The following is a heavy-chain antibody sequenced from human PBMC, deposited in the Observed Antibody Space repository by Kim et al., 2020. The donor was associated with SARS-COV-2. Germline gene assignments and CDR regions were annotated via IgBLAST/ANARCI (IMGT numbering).Heavy chain of an antibody. D-gene: IGHD3-3*01. J-gene: IGHJ3*02. Sequence: SETLSLTCTVSGGSISSYYWSWIRQPPGKGLEWIGYIYYSGSTNYNPSLKSRVTISVDTSKNQFSLKLSSVTAADTAVYYCARRSPYDFWSGPSGAFDIWGQGTMVTVSS. CDR1: GGSISSYY. CDR3: ARRSPYDFWSGPSGAFDI. V-gene: IGHV4-59*08. CDR2: IYYSGST.